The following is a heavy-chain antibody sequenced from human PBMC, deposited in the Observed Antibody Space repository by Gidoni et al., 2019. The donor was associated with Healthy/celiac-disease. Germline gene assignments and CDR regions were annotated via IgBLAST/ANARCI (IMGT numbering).Heavy chain of an antibody. Sequence: QVQLQESGPGLVKPSQTLSLTCTVSGGSISSGGYYWSWIRQHPGKGLEWIGYIYYSGSTYYNPSLKSRVTISVDTSKNQFSLKLSSVTAADTAVYYCARDTQAYSGYDSDYGDYKERNDAFDIWGQGTMVTVSS. CDR3: ARDTQAYSGYDSDYGDYKERNDAFDI. D-gene: IGHD5-12*01. V-gene: IGHV4-31*03. J-gene: IGHJ3*02. CDR2: IYYSGST. CDR1: GGSISSGGYY.